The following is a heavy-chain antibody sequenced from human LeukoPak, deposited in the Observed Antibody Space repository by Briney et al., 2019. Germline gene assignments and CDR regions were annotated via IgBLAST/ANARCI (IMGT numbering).Heavy chain of an antibody. J-gene: IGHJ6*03. V-gene: IGHV1-69*05. Sequence: SVKVSCKASGGTFSSYAISWVQQAPGQGLEWMGGIIPIFGTANYAQKFQGRVTITTDESTSTAYMELSSLRSEDTAVYYCARVPSVRSGTYYYYMDVWGKGTTVTVSS. CDR2: IIPIFGTA. CDR3: ARVPSVRSGTYYYYMDV. CDR1: GGTFSSYA. D-gene: IGHD6-25*01.